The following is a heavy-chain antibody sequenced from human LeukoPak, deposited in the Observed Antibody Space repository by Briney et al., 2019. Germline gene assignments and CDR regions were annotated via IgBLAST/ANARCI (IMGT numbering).Heavy chain of an antibody. CDR1: GDSITTHY. Sequence: SETLSLTCTVSGDSITTHYWHWIRPSPERGLEWIGYFSYSGSTKYTPSLKSRVTISPDTAKNQFSLNLASVTTADTAVYYCARDRREPTDAFDVWGQGTVVTVSS. D-gene: IGHD1-26*01. CDR2: FSYSGST. V-gene: IGHV4-59*11. J-gene: IGHJ3*01. CDR3: ARDRREPTDAFDV.